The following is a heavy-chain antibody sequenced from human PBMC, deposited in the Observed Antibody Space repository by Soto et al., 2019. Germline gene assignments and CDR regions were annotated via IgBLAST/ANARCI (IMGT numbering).Heavy chain of an antibody. CDR3: ARDKITGLFDY. CDR1: GGSFSGYS. J-gene: IGHJ4*02. CDR2: INHSGST. Sequence: SETLSLTCAVYGGSFSGYSWTWIRQPPGTGLEWVGEINHSGSTNYNPSLKSRVTISVDTSKNQFSLKLTSVTASDTAVYYCARDKITGLFDYWGQGTLVTVSS. V-gene: IGHV4-34*01. D-gene: IGHD2-8*02.